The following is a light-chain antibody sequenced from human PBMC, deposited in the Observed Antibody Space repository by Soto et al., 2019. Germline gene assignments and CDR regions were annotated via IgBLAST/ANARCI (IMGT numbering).Light chain of an antibody. CDR3: HRRFSTPLT. Sequence: DIQMTQSPSSLSASVGDRVTITCRASQSISSYLHWYQQKPGKAPKLLIYAASSLQSGVPSRFSGSGSGTDFTLTISSMQPEDFATYYSHRRFSTPLTFGGGTKVEIK. V-gene: IGKV1-39*01. CDR2: AAS. CDR1: QSISSY. J-gene: IGKJ4*01.